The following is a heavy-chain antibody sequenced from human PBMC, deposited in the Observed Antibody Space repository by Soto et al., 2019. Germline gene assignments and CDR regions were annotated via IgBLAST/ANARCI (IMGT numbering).Heavy chain of an antibody. CDR3: ARQGDDHGDYRLFDY. CDR2: IYYSGST. V-gene: IGHV4-59*08. CDR1: GGSISSYY. Sequence: SETLSLTCTVSGGSISSYYWSWIRQPPGKGLEWIGYIYYSGSTNYNPSLKSRVTISVDTSKNQFSLKLSSVTAADTAVYYCARQGDDHGDYRLFDYWGQGTLVTSPQ. D-gene: IGHD4-17*01. J-gene: IGHJ4*02.